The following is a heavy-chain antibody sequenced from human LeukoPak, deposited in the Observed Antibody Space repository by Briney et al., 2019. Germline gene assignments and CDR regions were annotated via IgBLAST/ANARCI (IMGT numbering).Heavy chain of an antibody. J-gene: IGHJ4*02. Sequence: GGSLRLSCAASGFSFDSYNMNWVRQAPGKGLEWVSGISGSGGTTYYPDSVKGRFTISRDNSKNTVFLQMDSLRAEDTAMYYCATGYCSGVTCRKDYWGQGTLVTVSS. CDR1: GFSFDSYN. CDR3: ATGYCSGVTCRKDY. V-gene: IGHV3-23*01. CDR2: ISGSGGTT. D-gene: IGHD2-15*01.